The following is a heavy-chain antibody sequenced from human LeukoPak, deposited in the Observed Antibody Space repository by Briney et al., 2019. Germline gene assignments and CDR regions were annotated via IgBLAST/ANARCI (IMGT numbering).Heavy chain of an antibody. CDR1: GFTFSSYG. V-gene: IGHV3-30*18. J-gene: IGHJ6*02. Sequence: GRSLRLSCAASGFTFSSYGMHWVRQAPGKGLEWVAVISYDGSNKYYADSVKGRFTISRDNSKNTLNLQMNSLRAEDTAVYYCAKQHLTPRYGMDVWGPGTTVTVSS. CDR2: ISYDGSNK. D-gene: IGHD3-9*01. CDR3: AKQHLTPRYGMDV.